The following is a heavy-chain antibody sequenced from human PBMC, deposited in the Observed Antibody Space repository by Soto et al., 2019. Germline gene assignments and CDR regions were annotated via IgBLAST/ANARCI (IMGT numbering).Heavy chain of an antibody. Sequence: EVRLLESGGGLVQPGGSLRLSCAASGFTFSIYAMSWVRQAPGKGLEWVSAVSGGGSTTYYADSVKGRFTISRDNSKNTLYLQMDSLRAKDTALYYCAKPESSYSWGNGPDYWGQGTLVTVSS. J-gene: IGHJ4*02. V-gene: IGHV3-23*01. CDR2: VSGGGSTT. D-gene: IGHD1-26*01. CDR3: AKPESSYSWGNGPDY. CDR1: GFTFSIYA.